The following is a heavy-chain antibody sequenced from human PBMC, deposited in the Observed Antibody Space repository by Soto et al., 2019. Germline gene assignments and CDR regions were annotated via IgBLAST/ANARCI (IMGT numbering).Heavy chain of an antibody. J-gene: IGHJ5*02. CDR2: IYYSGST. CDR3: ARGRVVVVAATYWFDP. Sequence: SQTPSPPCTVSCGSISRGGFYRGRVPPHPRKGLEWIGYIYYSGSTYYNPSLKSRVTISVDTSKNQFSLKLISVTAADTAVYYCARGRVVVVAATYWFDPWGQGTLVTVSS. V-gene: IGHV4-31*03. D-gene: IGHD2-15*01. CDR1: CGSISRGGFY.